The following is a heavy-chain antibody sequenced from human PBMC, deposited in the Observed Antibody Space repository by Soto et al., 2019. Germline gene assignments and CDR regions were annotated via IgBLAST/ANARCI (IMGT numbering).Heavy chain of an antibody. J-gene: IGHJ4*02. D-gene: IGHD5-12*01. CDR3: ARHYSGYDLGDY. CDR2: IYYSGST. Sequence: PSETLSLTCTVSGGSISSSGYYWGWIRQPPGKGLEWIGSIYYSGSTYYNPSLKSRLTISEDRSKNQFSLKLNSVTAADTAVYYCARHYSGYDLGDYWGQGTLVTVSS. V-gene: IGHV4-39*01. CDR1: GGSISSSGYY.